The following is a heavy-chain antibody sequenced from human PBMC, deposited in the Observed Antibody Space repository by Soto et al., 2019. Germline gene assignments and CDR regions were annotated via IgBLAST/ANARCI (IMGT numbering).Heavy chain of an antibody. CDR1: GFTFSSYA. J-gene: IGHJ6*03. D-gene: IGHD2-2*01. CDR2: ISSNGGST. V-gene: IGHV3-64D*06. CDR3: VKAGSDIVVVPAAMLAGTDYYYYYYMDV. Sequence: GGSLRLSCSASGFTFSSYAMHWVRQAPGKGLEYVSAISSNGGSTYYADSVTGRFTISRDNSKNTLYLQMSSLRAEDTAVYYCVKAGSDIVVVPAAMLAGTDYYYYYYMDVWGKGTTVTVSS.